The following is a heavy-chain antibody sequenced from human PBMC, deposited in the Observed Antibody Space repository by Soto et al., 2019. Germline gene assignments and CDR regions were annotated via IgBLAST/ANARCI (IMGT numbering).Heavy chain of an antibody. CDR1: GFTFSSYW. D-gene: IGHD5-18*01. V-gene: IGHV3-7*01. J-gene: IGHJ4*02. CDR3: GRGGSDSPMAPGY. CDR2: IKQDGSEK. Sequence: GGSLRPSCVASGFTFSSYWMSWARQVPGRGLEWLAKIKQDGSEKNYVDSVRGRFTISRDNAKSSLYLQMNSLRAEDTAVFYCGRGGSDSPMAPGYWGQGTLVTVSS.